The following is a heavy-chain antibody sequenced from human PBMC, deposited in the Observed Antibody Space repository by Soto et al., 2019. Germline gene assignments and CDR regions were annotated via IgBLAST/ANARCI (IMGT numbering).Heavy chain of an antibody. J-gene: IGHJ4*02. CDR1: GGSISSSNW. CDR2: IYHSGST. Sequence: SETLSLTCAVSGGSISSSNWWSWVRQPPGKGLEWFGEIYHSGSTNYNPSLKSRVTISVDKSKNQFSLKLSSVTAADTAVYYCARDSYIGRYYFDYWGQGTLVTVSS. V-gene: IGHV4-4*02. D-gene: IGHD3-10*01. CDR3: ARDSYIGRYYFDY.